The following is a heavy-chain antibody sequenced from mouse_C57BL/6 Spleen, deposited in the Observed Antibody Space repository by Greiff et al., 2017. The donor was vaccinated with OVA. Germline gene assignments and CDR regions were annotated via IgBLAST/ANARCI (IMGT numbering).Heavy chain of an antibody. D-gene: IGHD1-1*01. CDR3: ARRASYYYGSSFYWYFDV. J-gene: IGHJ1*03. Sequence: QVQLQQSGAELVKPGASVKLSCKASGYTFTSYWMQWVKQRPGQGLEWIGEIDPSDSYTNYNQKFKGKATLTVDTSSSTAYMQLSSLTSEDSAVYYCARRASYYYGSSFYWYFDVWGTGTTVTVSS. CDR1: GYTFTSYW. CDR2: IDPSDSYT. V-gene: IGHV1-50*01.